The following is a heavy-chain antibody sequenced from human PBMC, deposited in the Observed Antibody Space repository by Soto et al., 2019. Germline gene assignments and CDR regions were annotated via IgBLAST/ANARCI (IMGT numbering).Heavy chain of an antibody. CDR2: ISYDGSNK. V-gene: IGHV3-30*18. D-gene: IGHD1-26*01. Sequence: GGSLRLSCAASGFTFSSYGMHWVRQAPGKGLEWVAVISYDGSNKYYADSVKGRFTISRDNSKNTLYLQMNSLRAEDTAVYYCAKDARGQGWEFLDYWGQGTLVTVSS. CDR3: AKDARGQGWEFLDY. CDR1: GFTFSSYG. J-gene: IGHJ4*02.